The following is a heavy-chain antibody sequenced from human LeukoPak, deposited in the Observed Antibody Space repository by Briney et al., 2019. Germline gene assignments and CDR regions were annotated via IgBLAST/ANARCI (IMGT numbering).Heavy chain of an antibody. Sequence: ASVKVSCKASGYIFTSYGISWVRQAPGQGLEWMGWISTYNGNTNYAQKLQGRVTMTTDTSTSTAYMELRSLRSDDTAVYYCGTTTMVRGVNGLYYYYGMDVWGQGTTVTVSS. CDR3: GTTTMVRGVNGLYYYYGMDV. CDR1: GYIFTSYG. CDR2: ISTYNGNT. J-gene: IGHJ6*02. V-gene: IGHV1-18*01. D-gene: IGHD3-10*01.